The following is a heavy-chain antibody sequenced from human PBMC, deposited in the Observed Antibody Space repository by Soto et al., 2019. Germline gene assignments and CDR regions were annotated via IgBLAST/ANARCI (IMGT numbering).Heavy chain of an antibody. D-gene: IGHD3-3*01. CDR2: ISSSSNSI. CDR1: GFTFSRYS. J-gene: IGHJ4*02. Sequence: GGSLRLSCAASGFTFSRYSMNWVRQAPGKGLEWVSYISSSSNSIYYADSVKGRFTISRDNSKNTLHLQMNSLRAEDTAVYYCAKDWRYDFWSGYRYWGQGTLVTVSS. V-gene: IGHV3-48*01. CDR3: AKDWRYDFWSGYRY.